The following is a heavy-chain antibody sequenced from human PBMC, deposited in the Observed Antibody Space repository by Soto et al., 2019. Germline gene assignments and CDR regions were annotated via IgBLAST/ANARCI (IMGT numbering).Heavy chain of an antibody. V-gene: IGHV3-53*01. CDR1: GFIVSSSH. D-gene: IGHD1-1*01. Sequence: EVQLVESGGGLTQPGGSLRLSCVVSGFIVSSSHMIWVRQAPGKGLEGVSILYNHGKTNYVDAVKGRFTITIDNSKNKVYLQMNSLRVEDTAVYYCARLTEAERHWGQGALVTVSS. CDR3: ARLTEAERH. J-gene: IGHJ4*02. CDR2: LYNHGKT.